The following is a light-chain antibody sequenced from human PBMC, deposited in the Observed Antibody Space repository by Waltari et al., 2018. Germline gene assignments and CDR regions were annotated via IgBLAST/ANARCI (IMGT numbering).Light chain of an antibody. J-gene: IGLJ1*01. CDR1: SSHVSGYNY. CDR2: DVS. V-gene: IGLV2-11*01. CDR3: CSFAGSYV. Sequence: QSALTQPRSVSGSPGQSVTIPSTGTSSHVSGYNYVSWYQQHPGKAPKLMIYDVSKRPSGVPDRFSGSKSGNTASLTISGLQAEDEADYYCCSFAGSYVFGTGTKVTVL.